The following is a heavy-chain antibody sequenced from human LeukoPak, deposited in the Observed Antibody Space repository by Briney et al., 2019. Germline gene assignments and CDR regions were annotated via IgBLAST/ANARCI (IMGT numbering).Heavy chain of an antibody. CDR3: ARGANIAVAGTPYYYYYYMDV. CDR1: GGSFSGYY. V-gene: IGHV4-34*01. D-gene: IGHD6-19*01. CDR2: INHSGST. Sequence: SETLSLTCAVYGGSFSGYYWSWIRQPPGKGLEWIGEINHSGSTNYNPSLKSRVTISVDTSKNQFSLKLSSVTAADTAVYYCARGANIAVAGTPYYYYYYMDVWGKGTTVTVSS. J-gene: IGHJ6*03.